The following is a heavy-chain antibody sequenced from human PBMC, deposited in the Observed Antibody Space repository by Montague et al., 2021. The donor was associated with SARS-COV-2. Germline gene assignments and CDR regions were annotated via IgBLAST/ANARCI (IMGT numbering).Heavy chain of an antibody. V-gene: IGHV4-4*07. Sequence: SETRSLTCTVSGASINTYYWTWIRQPAGTGLEWIGRIYASGSTSHNPSLRTRVTMSVDTSKNQFSLKLSSVTAADTAVYYCARAYCTGFGRYGGRGGGLYYFNYSMDVWGKGTAVTVSS. J-gene: IGHJ6*03. CDR2: IYASGST. CDR3: ARAYCTGFGRYGGRGGGLYYFNYSMDV. CDR1: GASINTYY. D-gene: IGHD2-8*02.